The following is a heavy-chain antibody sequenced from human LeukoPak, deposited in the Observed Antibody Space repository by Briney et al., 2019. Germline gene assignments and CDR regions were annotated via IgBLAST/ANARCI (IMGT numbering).Heavy chain of an antibody. J-gene: IGHJ4*02. CDR3: ARVEASGYDYGAFDY. D-gene: IGHD5-12*01. CDR1: GGTFSSYA. CDR2: IIPIFGTA. Sequence: SAKVSCKASGGTFSSYAISWVRQAPGQGLEWMGGIIPIFGTANYAQKFQGRVTITADKSTSTAYMELSSLRAEDTAVYYCARVEASGYDYGAFDYWSQGTLVTVSS. V-gene: IGHV1-69*06.